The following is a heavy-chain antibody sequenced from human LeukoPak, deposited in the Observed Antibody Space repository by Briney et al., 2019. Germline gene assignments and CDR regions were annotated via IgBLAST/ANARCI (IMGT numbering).Heavy chain of an antibody. J-gene: IGHJ6*03. Sequence: PGGSLRLSCAVSGFTFSSYAMHWVRQAPGKGLEWMSVISYDGSNKYFADSVKGRFTISRDNSKNTLYLQLNSLRGDDTAVYYCARGQRAHVKWYPYMDVWGKGTTVTVSS. CDR1: GFTFSSYA. D-gene: IGHD1-26*01. CDR3: ARGQRAHVKWYPYMDV. V-gene: IGHV3-30*04. CDR2: ISYDGSNK.